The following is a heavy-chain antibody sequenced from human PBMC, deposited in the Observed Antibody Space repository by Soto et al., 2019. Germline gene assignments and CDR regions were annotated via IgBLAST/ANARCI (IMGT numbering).Heavy chain of an antibody. CDR2: IYYSGST. CDR1: GGSISSGGYY. J-gene: IGHJ6*02. CDR3: ARDTVVTPYYYYYGMDV. V-gene: IGHV4-31*03. D-gene: IGHD2-15*01. Sequence: QVQLQESGPGLVKPSQTLSLTCTVSGGSISSGGYYWSWIRQHPGKGLEWIGYIYYSGSTYYNPSLKSRVTISVDASKNQFSLRVSSVTAADTAVYYWARDTVVTPYYYYYGMDVWGQGTTVTVSS.